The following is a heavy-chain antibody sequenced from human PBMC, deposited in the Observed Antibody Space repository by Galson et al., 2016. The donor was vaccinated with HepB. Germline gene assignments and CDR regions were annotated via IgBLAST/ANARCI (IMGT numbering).Heavy chain of an antibody. CDR1: GFTFSHYG. Sequence: SLRLSCAASGFTFSHYGMHWVRQAPGKVLEWVAVIWYDRGKEYYAESVKGRFTISRDNSKNTLYLEMNTLRVEDTAGYFCARGSSSRSIYYYYYYTMDVWGQGTTVTVSS. J-gene: IGHJ6*02. D-gene: IGHD6-6*01. CDR3: ARGSSSRSIYYYYYYTMDV. V-gene: IGHV3-33*01. CDR2: IWYDRGKE.